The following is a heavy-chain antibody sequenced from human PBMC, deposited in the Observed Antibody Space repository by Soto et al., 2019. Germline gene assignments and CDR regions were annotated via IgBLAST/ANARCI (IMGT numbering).Heavy chain of an antibody. CDR2: IIPIFGTA. CDR1: GGTFSSYA. D-gene: IGHD2-15*01. CDR3: ATDIVVVVEGAGYYYGMDV. Sequence: ASVKVSCKASGGTFSSYAISWVRQAPGQGLEWMGGIIPIFGTANYAQKFQGRVTITADKSTSTAYMELSSLRSEDTAVYYCATDIVVVVEGAGYYYGMDVWGQGTTVTVSS. V-gene: IGHV1-69*06. J-gene: IGHJ6*02.